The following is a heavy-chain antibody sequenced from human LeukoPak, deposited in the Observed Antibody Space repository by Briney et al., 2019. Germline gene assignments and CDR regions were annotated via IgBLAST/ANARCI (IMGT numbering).Heavy chain of an antibody. CDR3: ARGTKRITMIVVAPLDY. V-gene: IGHV3-21*01. J-gene: IGHJ4*02. D-gene: IGHD3-22*01. CDR1: GFTFSSYS. Sequence: GGSLRLSCAASGFTFSSYSMNWVRQAPGKGLEWVSSISSSSSYIYYADSVKGRFTISRDNAKNSLYLQMNSLRAEDTAVYYCARGTKRITMIVVAPLDYWGQGTLVTVSS. CDR2: ISSSSSYI.